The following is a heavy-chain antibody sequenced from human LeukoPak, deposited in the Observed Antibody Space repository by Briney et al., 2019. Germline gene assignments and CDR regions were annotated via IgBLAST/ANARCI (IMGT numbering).Heavy chain of an antibody. Sequence: ASVKVSYKASGGTFSSYAISWVRQAPGQGLEWMGRIIPILGIANYAQKFQGRVTITADKSTSTAYMELSSLRSEDTAVYYCARGREGVTSPLGYFDYWGQGTLVTVSS. CDR3: ARGREGVTSPLGYFDY. J-gene: IGHJ4*02. V-gene: IGHV1-69*04. D-gene: IGHD3-16*01. CDR1: GGTFSSYA. CDR2: IIPILGIA.